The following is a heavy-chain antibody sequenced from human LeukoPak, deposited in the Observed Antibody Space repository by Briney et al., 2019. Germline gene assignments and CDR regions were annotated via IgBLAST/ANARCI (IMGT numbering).Heavy chain of an antibody. D-gene: IGHD2-15*01. CDR3: AKGRGYCTGGSCYSDY. CDR2: ISGSDGST. V-gene: IGHV3-23*01. J-gene: IGHJ4*02. Sequence: GGSLRLSCTASGFTFSNYAMSWVRQGPGKGLEWVSTISGSDGSTYYADSVKGRFTISRDNSKNTLYLQMNSLRVEDTAIYYCAKGRGYCTGGSCYSDYWGPGTLVTASS. CDR1: GFTFSNYA.